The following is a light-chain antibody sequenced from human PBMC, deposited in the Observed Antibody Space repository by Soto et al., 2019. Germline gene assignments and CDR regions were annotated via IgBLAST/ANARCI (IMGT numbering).Light chain of an antibody. J-gene: IGLJ2*01. CDR2: TNN. CDR1: SSNIGGNA. CDR3: AAWDDSRNGPV. Sequence: QSVLTQPPSASGTPGQRVTISCSGSSSNIGGNAVNWYQQIPGTAPKLLIYTNNQRPSGVPDRFSGSKSGTSASLAISGLQSEDEADYYCAAWDDSRNGPVFGGGTQLTVL. V-gene: IGLV1-44*01.